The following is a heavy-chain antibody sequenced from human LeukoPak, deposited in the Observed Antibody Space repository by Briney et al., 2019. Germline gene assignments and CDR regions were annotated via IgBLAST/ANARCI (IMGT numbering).Heavy chain of an antibody. V-gene: IGHV4-39*01. CDR3: ARHSRQLRFFDF. CDR1: GGSISSSSYY. J-gene: IGHJ4*02. D-gene: IGHD3-3*01. Sequence: PSETLSLTCTVSGGSISSSSYYWGWIRQPPGKGLEWIGSIYYSGSTYYNPSLRSRVTISVDTSKNQFSLKLYSVTAADTAVYYCARHSRQLRFFDFWGQGTLVTVSS. CDR2: IYYSGST.